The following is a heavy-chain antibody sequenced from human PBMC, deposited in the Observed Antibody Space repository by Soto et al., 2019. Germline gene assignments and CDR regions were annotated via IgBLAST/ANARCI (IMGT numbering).Heavy chain of an antibody. CDR3: AKSGIAAAGTAPFQH. CDR1: GFTFISYA. D-gene: IGHD6-13*01. Sequence: GGSLRLSCAASGFTFISYAMSWVRQAPGKGLEWVSAISGSGGSTYYADSVKGRFTISRDNSKNTLYLQMNSLRAEDTAVYYCAKSGIAAAGTAPFQHWGQGTLVTVSS. CDR2: ISGSGGST. J-gene: IGHJ1*01. V-gene: IGHV3-23*01.